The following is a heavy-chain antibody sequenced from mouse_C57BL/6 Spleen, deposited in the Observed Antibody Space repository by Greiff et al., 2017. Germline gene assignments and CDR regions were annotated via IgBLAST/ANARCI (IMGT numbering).Heavy chain of an antibody. V-gene: IGHV1-5*01. D-gene: IGHD2-4*01. CDR1: GYTFTSYW. Sequence: EVQLQQSGTVLARPGASVKMSCKTSGYTFTSYWMHWVNQRPGQGLEWIGAIYPGNSDTSYNQKFKGKAKLTAVTSASTGDMELSSLTNGDSAVYDCTTRAYDYADYYAMDYWGQGTSVTVSS. CDR2: IYPGNSDT. CDR3: TTRAYDYADYYAMDY. J-gene: IGHJ4*01.